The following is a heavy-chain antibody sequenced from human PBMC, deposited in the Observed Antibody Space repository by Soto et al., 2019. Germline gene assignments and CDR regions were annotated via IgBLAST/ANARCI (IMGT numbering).Heavy chain of an antibody. V-gene: IGHV1-8*01. J-gene: IGHJ5*02. Sequence: ALVKVSCNASGYTFTSFDINLVRQATGQGLEWMGWMNSNSGNTGYAQKFQGRVTMTRDTSISTAYMELSSLTSEDTAVYYCARYSAGYCSGDTCKVGSWGQGTLVTVSS. CDR2: MNSNSGNT. D-gene: IGHD2-15*01. CDR3: ARYSAGYCSGDTCKVGS. CDR1: GYTFTSFD.